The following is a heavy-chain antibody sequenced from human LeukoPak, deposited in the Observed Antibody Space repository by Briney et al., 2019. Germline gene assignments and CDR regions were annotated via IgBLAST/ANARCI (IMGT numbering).Heavy chain of an antibody. CDR2: IIPIFGTA. CDR3: ARLTYYYDSSGYLDAFDI. Sequence: SVKVSCKASGGTFSSYAISWVRQAPGQGLEWMGGIIPIFGTANYAQKFQGRVTITADESTSTAYMELSSLRSEDTAVYYCARLTYYYDSSGYLDAFDIWAQGTMVTVSS. D-gene: IGHD3-22*01. V-gene: IGHV1-69*01. CDR1: GGTFSSYA. J-gene: IGHJ3*02.